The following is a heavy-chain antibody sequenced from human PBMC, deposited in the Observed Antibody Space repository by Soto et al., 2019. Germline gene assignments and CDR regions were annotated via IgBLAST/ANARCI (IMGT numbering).Heavy chain of an antibody. CDR3: AAGHSYYYFWSGQSYFGFGY. J-gene: IGHJ4*02. D-gene: IGHD3-3*01. CDR2: IVVGSGNT. Sequence: SVKVSCKASGFTFTSSAVQWVRQARGQRLEWIGWIVVGSGNTNYAQKFQERVTITRDMSTSTAYMELSSLRSEDTAVYYCAAGHSYYYFWSGQSYFGFGYWRQGTLVTVSP. V-gene: IGHV1-58*01. CDR1: GFTFTSSA.